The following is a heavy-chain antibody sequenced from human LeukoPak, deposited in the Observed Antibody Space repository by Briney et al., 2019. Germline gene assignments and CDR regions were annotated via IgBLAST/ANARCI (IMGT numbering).Heavy chain of an antibody. CDR3: ATDHRVSGYFDY. CDR2: FDPEDGET. J-gene: IGHJ4*02. CDR1: GYTLTELS. Sequence: ASVKVSCKVSGYTLTELSMHWVRQAPGKGPEWMGGFDPEDGETIYAQKFQGRVTMTEDTSTDTAYMELSSLGSEDTAVYYCATDHRVSGYFDYWGQGTLVTVSS. V-gene: IGHV1-24*01. D-gene: IGHD6-6*01.